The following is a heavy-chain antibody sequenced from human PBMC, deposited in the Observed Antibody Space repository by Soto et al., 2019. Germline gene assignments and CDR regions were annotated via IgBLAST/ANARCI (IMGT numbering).Heavy chain of an antibody. CDR1: GGSISSYY. D-gene: IGHD3-22*01. J-gene: IGHJ6*02. Sequence: SETLSLTCTVSGGSISSYYWSWIRQLPGKGLEWIGYIYYSGSTNYNPSLKSRVTISVDTSKNQFSLKLSSVTAADTAVYYCARQYYYSSGYLLYYYYYGMDVWGQGTTVTVSS. CDR2: IYYSGST. V-gene: IGHV4-59*01. CDR3: ARQYYYSSGYLLYYYYYGMDV.